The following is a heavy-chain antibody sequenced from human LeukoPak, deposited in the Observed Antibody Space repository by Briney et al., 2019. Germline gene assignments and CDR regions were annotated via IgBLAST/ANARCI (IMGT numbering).Heavy chain of an antibody. CDR2: IYSGGST. V-gene: IGHV3-53*01. Sequence: PGGSLRLSCAASGFTVSSNYMSWVRQAPGKGLEWVSVIYSGGSTYYADSVKGRFTISRDNSKNTLYLQMNSLRAEDTAVYYCARAPDYDFWSGYYFDYWGQGTLVTVSS. CDR1: GFTVSSNY. D-gene: IGHD3-3*01. CDR3: ARAPDYDFWSGYYFDY. J-gene: IGHJ4*02.